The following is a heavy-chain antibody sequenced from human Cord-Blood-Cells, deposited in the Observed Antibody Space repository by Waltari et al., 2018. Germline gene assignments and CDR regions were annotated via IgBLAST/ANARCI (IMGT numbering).Heavy chain of an antibody. CDR1: GYTFTSYA. CDR2: INAGNGNT. J-gene: IGHJ3*02. Sequence: QVQLVQSGAEVKKPGASVKVSCKASGYTFTSYAMHWVRQAPGQRLEWMGWINAGNGNTKYSQKFHGRGTITRETSASTANMALSSLRSEDTAVYYCARGPQLNWGFSSHAFDIWGKGTMVTVSS. CDR3: ARGPQLNWGFSSHAFDI. V-gene: IGHV1-3*01. D-gene: IGHD7-27*01.